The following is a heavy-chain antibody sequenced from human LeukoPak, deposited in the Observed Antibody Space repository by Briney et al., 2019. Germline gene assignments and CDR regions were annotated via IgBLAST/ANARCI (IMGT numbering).Heavy chain of an antibody. J-gene: IGHJ4*02. CDR3: ARDDSGYDLEWNVQLWPFDY. Sequence: WASVKVSCKASGYTFTSYAMHWVRQAPGQSLEWMGWINTGNGNTQYSQKFQGRVTITRDTSASTAYMDLSSLRPEDTAVYYCARDDSGYDLEWNVQLWPFDYWGQGTLVTVSS. D-gene: IGHD5-18*01. CDR1: GYTFTSYA. CDR2: INTGNGNT. V-gene: IGHV1-3*04.